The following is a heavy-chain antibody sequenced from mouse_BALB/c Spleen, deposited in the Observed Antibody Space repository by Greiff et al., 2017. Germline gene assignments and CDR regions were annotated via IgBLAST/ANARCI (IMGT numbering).Heavy chain of an antibody. CDR3: ARYLTGTNYYAMDY. CDR1: GDSITSGY. J-gene: IGHJ4*01. Sequence: VQLKESGPSLVKPSQTLSLTCSVTGDSITSGYWNWIRKFPGNKLEYMGYISYSGSTYYNPSLKSRISITRDTSKNQYYLQLNSVTTEDTATYYCARYLTGTNYYAMDYWGQGTSVTVSS. V-gene: IGHV3-8*02. CDR2: ISYSGST. D-gene: IGHD4-1*01.